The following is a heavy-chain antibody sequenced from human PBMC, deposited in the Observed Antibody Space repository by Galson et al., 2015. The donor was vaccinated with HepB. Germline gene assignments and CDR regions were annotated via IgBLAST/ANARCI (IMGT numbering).Heavy chain of an antibody. CDR2: IKEDGSEK. D-gene: IGHD3-10*01. CDR1: GFTFSSYW. J-gene: IGHJ4*02. CDR3: ARLHSSVLLWFGELLPFDH. Sequence: SLRLSCAASGFTFSSYWMIWVRQAPGKGLEWVANIKEDGSEKYYVDSVKGRFTISRDNAKTSIYLQMNSLRASDTAMYYCARLHSSVLLWFGELLPFDHWGQGTLVTVSS. V-gene: IGHV3-7*03.